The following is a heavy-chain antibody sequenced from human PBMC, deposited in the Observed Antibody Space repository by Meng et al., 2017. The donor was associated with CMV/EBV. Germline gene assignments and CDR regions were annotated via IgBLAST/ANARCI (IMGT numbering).Heavy chain of an antibody. V-gene: IGHV3-23*01. D-gene: IGHD6-19*01. J-gene: IGHJ4*02. CDR1: GFTFSSYA. Sequence: ETLSLTCAASGFTFSSYAMSWVRQAPGKGLGWVSAISGRGGSTYYADSVKGRFTISRDNSKNTLYLQMNSLRAEDTAVYYCAKGGSSGWIGRYWGQGTLVTVSS. CDR3: AKGGSSGWIGRY. CDR2: ISGRGGST.